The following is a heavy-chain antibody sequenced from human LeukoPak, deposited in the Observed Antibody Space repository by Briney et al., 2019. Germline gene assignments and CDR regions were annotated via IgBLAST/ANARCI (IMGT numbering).Heavy chain of an antibody. D-gene: IGHD1-26*01. CDR3: ARLTGGSREIIDY. Sequence: GASVKASCKASGYTFTGYYMHWVRQAPGQGLEWMGWINPNSGGTNYAQKFQGRVTMTRDTSISTAYMELSRLRSDDTAVYYCARLTGGSREIIDYWGQGTLVTVSS. J-gene: IGHJ4*02. V-gene: IGHV1-2*02. CDR1: GYTFTGYY. CDR2: INPNSGGT.